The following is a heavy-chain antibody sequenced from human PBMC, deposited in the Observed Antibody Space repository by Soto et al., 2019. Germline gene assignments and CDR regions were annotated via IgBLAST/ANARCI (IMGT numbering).Heavy chain of an antibody. CDR3: ARDLTTIFGVAIMPHDY. D-gene: IGHD3-3*01. J-gene: IGHJ4*02. CDR1: GFTFSSYW. Sequence: GGSLRLSCAASGFTFSSYWMSWVRQAPGKGLEWVANIKQDGSEKYYVDSVKGRFTISRDNAKNSLYLQMNSLRAEDTAVYYCARDLTTIFGVAIMPHDYWGQGTLLTVSS. V-gene: IGHV3-7*01. CDR2: IKQDGSEK.